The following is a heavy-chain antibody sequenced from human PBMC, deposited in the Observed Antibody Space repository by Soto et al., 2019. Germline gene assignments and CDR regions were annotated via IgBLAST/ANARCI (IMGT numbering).Heavy chain of an antibody. CDR3: ARGGGIDYNYDWFDP. J-gene: IGHJ5*02. Sequence: SVKVSCKASGGTFSSYAISWVRQAPGQGLEWMGGIIPIFGTANYAQKFQGRVTITTDRSTSIVYMELSSLRSEDTAVYHCARGGGIDYNYDWFDPWGQGTLVTVSS. CDR2: IIPIFGTA. CDR1: GGTFSSYA. V-gene: IGHV1-69*05. D-gene: IGHD1-1*01.